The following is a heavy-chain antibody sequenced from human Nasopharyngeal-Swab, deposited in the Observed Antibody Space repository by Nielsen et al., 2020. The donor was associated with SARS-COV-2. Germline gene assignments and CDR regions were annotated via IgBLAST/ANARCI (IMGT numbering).Heavy chain of an antibody. CDR3: ARDSFGGKQLPYY. CDR1: GFTFSSYS. CDR2: ISSSSSYI. V-gene: IGHV3-21*01. D-gene: IGHD6-13*01. Sequence: GGSLRLSCAASGFTFSSYSMNWVRQAPGKGLEWVSSISSSSSYIYYADSVKGRFTISRDNAKNSLYLQMNSLRAEDTAVYYCARDSFGGKQLPYYWGQGTLVTVSS. J-gene: IGHJ4*02.